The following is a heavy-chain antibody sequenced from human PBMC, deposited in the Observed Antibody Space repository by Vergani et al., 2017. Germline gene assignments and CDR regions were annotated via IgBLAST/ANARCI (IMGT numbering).Heavy chain of an antibody. V-gene: IGHV4-59*01. J-gene: IGHJ3*02. CDR1: GGSISSYY. Sequence: QVQLQESGPGLVKPSEPLSLPCTVSGGSISSYYWSWIPQPPEEGLEWIGYIYYSGSTNYNPSRKSRVTISVDTSKNQFSLKLSSVTAADTAVYYCARDLSGSYRSDGVFDIWGQGTMVTVSS. CDR2: IYYSGST. CDR3: ARDLSGSYRSDGVFDI. D-gene: IGHD1-26*01.